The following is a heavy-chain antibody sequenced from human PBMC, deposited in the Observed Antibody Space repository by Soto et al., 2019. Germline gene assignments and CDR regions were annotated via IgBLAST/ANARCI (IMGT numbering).Heavy chain of an antibody. D-gene: IGHD3-22*01. V-gene: IGHV3-74*01. J-gene: IGHJ4*02. CDR2: ISSDGSST. CDR1: GFTFSSYS. Sequence: GGSLRLSCAASGFTFSSYSMTWVRQAPGKGLEWVSRISSDGSSTYYADSVKARFTISRDNAKNTLYLQMNSLRAEDTAVYYWAREGDYYDSSGYKAVDRFDFWGQGALVTVSS. CDR3: AREGDYYDSSGYKAVDRFDF.